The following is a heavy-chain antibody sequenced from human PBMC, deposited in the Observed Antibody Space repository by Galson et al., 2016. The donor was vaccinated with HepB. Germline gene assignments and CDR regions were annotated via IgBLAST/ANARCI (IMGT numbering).Heavy chain of an antibody. CDR3: AGASNGYISY. Sequence: CAISGDSVPCNSAAWSWVRQSPLRGLEWLGRTYYRSKWFRGYAVSVKGRITINPDTSKNQFSLQLDSVTPEDTAVYYCAGASNGYISYWGQGTLVTVSS. D-gene: IGHD5-24*01. V-gene: IGHV6-1*01. CDR1: GDSVPCNSAA. CDR2: TYYRSKWFR. J-gene: IGHJ4*02.